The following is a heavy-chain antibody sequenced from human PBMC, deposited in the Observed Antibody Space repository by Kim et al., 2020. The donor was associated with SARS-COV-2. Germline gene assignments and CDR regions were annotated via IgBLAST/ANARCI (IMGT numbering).Heavy chain of an antibody. Sequence: DSGKGRFTNSRDHSKNTLYLQMNSLRAEDTAVYYCAKDPHYDFWSGYYFHYWGQGTLVTVSS. V-gene: IGHV3-23*01. CDR3: AKDPHYDFWSGYYFHY. J-gene: IGHJ4*02. D-gene: IGHD3-3*01.